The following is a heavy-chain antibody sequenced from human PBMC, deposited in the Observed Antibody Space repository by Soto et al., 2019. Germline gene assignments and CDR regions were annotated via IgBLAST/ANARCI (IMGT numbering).Heavy chain of an antibody. J-gene: IGHJ6*02. Sequence: LRLSCAASGFTFSSYAMHWVRQAPGKGLEWVAVISYDGSNKYYADSVKGRFTISRDNSKNTLYLQMNSLRAEDTAVYYCARDRVVPAATLGYYYYGMDVWGQGTTVTV. D-gene: IGHD2-2*01. CDR2: ISYDGSNK. CDR3: ARDRVVPAATLGYYYYGMDV. CDR1: GFTFSSYA. V-gene: IGHV3-30-3*01.